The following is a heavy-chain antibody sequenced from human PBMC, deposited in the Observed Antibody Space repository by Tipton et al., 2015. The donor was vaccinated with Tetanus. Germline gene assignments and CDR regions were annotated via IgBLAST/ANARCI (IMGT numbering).Heavy chain of an antibody. D-gene: IGHD1-26*01. V-gene: IGHV3-21*01. J-gene: IGHJ4*02. CDR1: GFIFSGYG. CDR3: ARLFLYSGRPNGEDYFDS. CDR2: ISGAGRNI. Sequence: SLRLSCAASGFIFSGYGMNWVRQAPGKGLEWVASISGAGRNIFYADSVKGRFTISRDNAKSSLFLHMNNLRAEDTAVYYCARLFLYSGRPNGEDYFDSWGQGALVTVSS.